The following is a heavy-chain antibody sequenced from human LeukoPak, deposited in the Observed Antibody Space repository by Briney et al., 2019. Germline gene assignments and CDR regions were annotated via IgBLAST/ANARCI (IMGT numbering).Heavy chain of an antibody. V-gene: IGHV3-53*01. Sequence: GGSPRLSCAASGFTVSSNYMSWVRQAPGKGLEWVSIIYSDGSTYYADSVKGRFTISRDNSKNTLYLQMNSLRAEDTAVYYRAAGPLVYSWKPGGFDPWGQGTLVTVSS. CDR3: AAGPLVYSWKPGGFDP. CDR2: IYSDGST. D-gene: IGHD1-26*01. CDR1: GFTVSSNY. J-gene: IGHJ5*02.